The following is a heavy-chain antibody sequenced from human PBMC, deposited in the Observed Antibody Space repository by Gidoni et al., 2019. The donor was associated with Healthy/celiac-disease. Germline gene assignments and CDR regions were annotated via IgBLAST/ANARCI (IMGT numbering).Heavy chain of an antibody. V-gene: IGHV4-4*02. D-gene: IGHD2-2*01. CDR2: IYHSGST. CDR1: GGSISRSNW. J-gene: IGHJ4*02. Sequence: QVQLQESGPGLVKPSGTLSLTCAVSGGSISRSNWWSWVRQPPGKGLEWIGEIYHSGSTNYNPSLKSRVTISVDKSKNQFSLKLSSVTAADTAVYYCARMWGYCSSTSCVAFGLDYWGQGTLVTVSS. CDR3: ARMWGYCSSTSCVAFGLDY.